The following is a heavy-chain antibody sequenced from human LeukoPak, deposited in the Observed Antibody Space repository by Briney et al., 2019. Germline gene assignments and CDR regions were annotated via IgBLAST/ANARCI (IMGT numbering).Heavy chain of an antibody. Sequence: PGGSLRLSCAASGLAFSNYWMKWVRQAPGKGLEWVANINPDESEKYYVDSVKGRFTISRDNTKRSLFLQMDSLRAEGTAFYYCADGRKSWGQGTLVTVSS. V-gene: IGHV3-7*05. CDR1: GLAFSNYW. J-gene: IGHJ5*02. CDR3: ADGRKS. CDR2: INPDESEK.